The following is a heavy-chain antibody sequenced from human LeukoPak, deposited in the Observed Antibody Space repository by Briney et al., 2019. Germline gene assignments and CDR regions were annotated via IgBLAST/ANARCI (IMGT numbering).Heavy chain of an antibody. CDR3: ARVRPDRYGGYVFDY. D-gene: IGHD5-12*01. Sequence: ASVKVSCKASGYTFTSYYMHWVRQDPGQGLEWMGIINPSGGSTSYAQKFQGRVTMTRDTSTSTVYMELSSLRSEDTAVYYCARVRPDRYGGYVFDYWGQGTLVTVSS. CDR1: GYTFTSYY. V-gene: IGHV1-46*01. J-gene: IGHJ4*02. CDR2: INPSGGST.